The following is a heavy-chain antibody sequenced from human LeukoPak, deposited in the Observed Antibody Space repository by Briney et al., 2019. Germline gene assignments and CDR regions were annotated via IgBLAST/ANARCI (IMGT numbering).Heavy chain of an antibody. CDR1: GFTFSSYA. D-gene: IGHD1/OR15-1a*01. CDR2: ISGSGGST. J-gene: IGHJ4*02. Sequence: PGGSLRLSCAASGFTFSSYAMSWVRQAPGKGLEWVSAISGSGGSTYYADSVKGRFTISRDNSKNTLYLQMNSLRAEDTAVYYCAREESEQIGTGYYFDYWGRGTLVSVSS. V-gene: IGHV3-23*01. CDR3: AREESEQIGTGYYFDY.